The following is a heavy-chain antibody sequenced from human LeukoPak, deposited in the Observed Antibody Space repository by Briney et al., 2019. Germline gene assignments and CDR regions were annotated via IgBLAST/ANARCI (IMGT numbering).Heavy chain of an antibody. CDR3: ARDYRKGLGGWTGYFDL. CDR1: GFTFSDYY. D-gene: IGHD6-19*01. J-gene: IGHJ2*01. CDR2: ISSSSDYT. V-gene: IGHV3-11*06. Sequence: GGSLRLSCAASGFTFSDYYMTWIRQAPGKGLECVSYISSSSDYTNYPDSVKGRFTISRDNAKNSLYLQMNSLRDEDTAVYYCARDYRKGLGGWTGYFDLCGRGTLVTVSS.